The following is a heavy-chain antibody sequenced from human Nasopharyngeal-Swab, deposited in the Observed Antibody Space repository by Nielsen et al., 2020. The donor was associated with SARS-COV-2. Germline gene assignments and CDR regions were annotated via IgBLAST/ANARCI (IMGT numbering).Heavy chain of an antibody. CDR1: GGSLSDYH. Sequence: SETLSLTCAVSGGSLSDYHWSWIRQPPGKGLEWIGEMKPSGRTNYNPSLKSRVAISIDTSKNQFFLNLRSVTAADTAVFYCAGHPADFDYWGQGTLVTSPQ. J-gene: IGHJ4*02. V-gene: IGHV4-34*01. CDR3: AGHPADFDY. CDR2: MKPSGRT.